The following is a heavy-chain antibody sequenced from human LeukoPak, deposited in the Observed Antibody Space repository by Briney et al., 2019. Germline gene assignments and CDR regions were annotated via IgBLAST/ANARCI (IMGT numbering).Heavy chain of an antibody. CDR1: GGSTSTYY. D-gene: IGHD1-26*01. CDR3: ARGSEGATDY. V-gene: IGHV4-59*12. Sequence: SETLSLTCSVSGGSTSTYYWSWIRQPPGKGLERIGYIYYSGRTLYNPSLKSRVTISVDTSKNQFSLQLKSVTPEDTAVYYCARGSEGATDYWGQGTLVTVSS. J-gene: IGHJ4*02. CDR2: IYYSGRT.